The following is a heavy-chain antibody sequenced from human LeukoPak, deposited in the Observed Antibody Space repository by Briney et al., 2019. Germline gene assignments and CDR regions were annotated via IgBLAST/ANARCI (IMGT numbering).Heavy chain of an antibody. J-gene: IGHJ5*02. CDR2: IYYSGST. CDR3: VREARIQLGWFDP. CDR1: GGSFSGYY. D-gene: IGHD5-18*01. V-gene: IGHV4-34*01. Sequence: SETLSLTCAVYGGSFSGYYWSWIRQPPGKGLEWIGSIYYSGSTYYNPSLQSRVTISVDTSKNQFSLKLDSVTAADTAVYYCVREARIQLGWFDPWGQGTLVTVSS.